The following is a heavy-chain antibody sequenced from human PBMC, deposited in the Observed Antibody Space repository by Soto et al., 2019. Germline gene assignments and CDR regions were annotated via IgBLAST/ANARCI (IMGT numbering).Heavy chain of an antibody. CDR3: VKQAHGLDGVAFDY. D-gene: IGHD2-15*01. J-gene: IGHJ4*02. V-gene: IGHV3-23*01. CDR2: ISGSGGST. Sequence: GVSLSLSCAASGFTFSSYAMSWVRQAPGKGLEWVSAISGSGGSTYYADSVKGRFTISRDNSKKTLSLQMNSLRAEDTAVYYCVKQAHGLDGVAFDYWGQGTQVTVSS. CDR1: GFTFSSYA.